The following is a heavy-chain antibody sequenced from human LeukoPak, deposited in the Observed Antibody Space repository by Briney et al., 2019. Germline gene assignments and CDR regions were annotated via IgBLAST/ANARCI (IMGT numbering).Heavy chain of an antibody. V-gene: IGHV3-74*01. CDR2: INSDGSST. CDR1: GFTFSSYW. Sequence: GGSLRLSCAASGFTFSSYWMHWVRQAPGKGLVWVSRINSDGSSTSYADSVKGRFTISRDNAKNTLYLQMNSLRAEDTAVYYCARGKLYYYDSSGYYSLDYWGQGTLVTVSS. J-gene: IGHJ4*02. D-gene: IGHD3-22*01. CDR3: ARGKLYYYDSSGYYSLDY.